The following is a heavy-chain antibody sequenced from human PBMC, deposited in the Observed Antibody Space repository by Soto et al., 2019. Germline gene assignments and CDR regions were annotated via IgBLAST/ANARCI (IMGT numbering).Heavy chain of an antibody. V-gene: IGHV6-1*01. J-gene: IGHJ3*02. CDR1: GDSVSSNSAA. D-gene: IGHD2-2*01. Sequence: SQTLSLTCAISGDSVSSNSAAWNWIRQSPSRGLEWLGRTYYRSKWYNDYAVSVKSRITINPDTSKNQFSLQLNSVTPEDTAVYYCARDPGYCISTSCSGIDAFDIWGQGTMV. CDR3: ARDPGYCISTSCSGIDAFDI. CDR2: TYYRSKWYN.